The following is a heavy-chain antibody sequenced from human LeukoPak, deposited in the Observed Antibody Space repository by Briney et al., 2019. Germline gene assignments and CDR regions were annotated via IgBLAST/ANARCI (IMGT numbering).Heavy chain of an antibody. J-gene: IGHJ6*03. Sequence: GGSLRLSCGASGFTFSDYSMNWVRQAPGKGLAWVASITSAGGYTYYADSVKGRSTISRDNAQNSLFLQMNSLRAEDTAVYFCATSGGFVLPNAITGNWYMDVWGRGTSVTVSS. CDR2: ITSAGGYT. CDR1: GFTFSDYS. D-gene: IGHD2-2*01. V-gene: IGHV3-21*01. CDR3: ATSGGFVLPNAITGNWYMDV.